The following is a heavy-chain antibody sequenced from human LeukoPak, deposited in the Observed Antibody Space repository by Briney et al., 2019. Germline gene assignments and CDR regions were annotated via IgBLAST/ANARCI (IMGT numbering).Heavy chain of an antibody. D-gene: IGHD3-10*01. CDR3: AGITMIRGDFYFGMDV. V-gene: IGHV4-4*02. CDR2: IFHSGNT. Sequence: SGTLSLTCAVSGGSISSDNWWSWVRQPPGKGLGWIGEIFHSGNTHYNPSLKSRVTISVDKSKNQFFLKLSSVTAADSAVYYCAGITMIRGDFYFGMDVWGKGTTVTVSS. J-gene: IGHJ6*04. CDR1: GGSISSDNW.